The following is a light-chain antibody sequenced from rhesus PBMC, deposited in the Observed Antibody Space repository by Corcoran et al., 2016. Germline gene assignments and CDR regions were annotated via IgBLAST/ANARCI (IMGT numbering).Light chain of an antibody. J-gene: IGKJ3*01. CDR1: QGISSY. CDR2: AAS. CDR3: LQHNSYPFT. Sequence: DIQMTQSPSSLSASVGDTITITCRASQGISSYLNWFQQKPGKAPKLLIYAASSLESGVPSRFSGSGSGTDFTLTISSLQPEDFAVYYCLQHNSYPFTFGPGTKLYIK. V-gene: IGKV1-28*03.